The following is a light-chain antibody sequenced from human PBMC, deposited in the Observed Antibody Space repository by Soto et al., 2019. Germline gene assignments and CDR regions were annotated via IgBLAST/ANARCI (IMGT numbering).Light chain of an antibody. Sequence: DIQMTQSPSTLSASVGDRVTITCRASQSINNWLAWYQQKPGKAPKLLIYETSSLEDGVPSRFTGSGSGTEFSLTITSLQREDFASYYCQQYKDYWTFGQGTKVDIK. J-gene: IGKJ1*01. CDR1: QSINNW. CDR3: QQYKDYWT. CDR2: ETS. V-gene: IGKV1-5*03.